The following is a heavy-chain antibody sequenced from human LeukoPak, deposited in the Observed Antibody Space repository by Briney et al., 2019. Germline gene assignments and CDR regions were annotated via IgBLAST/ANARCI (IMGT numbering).Heavy chain of an antibody. CDR1: GGSISSGGYY. CDR3: ARSNYDSSGYDLGNDY. Sequence: SETLSLTCTVSGGSISSGGYYWSWIRQHPGKGLEWIGYIYYSGSTYYNPSLKSRDTISVDTSKNQFSLKLSSVTAADTAVYYCARSNYDSSGYDLGNDYWGQGTLVTVSS. D-gene: IGHD3-22*01. J-gene: IGHJ4*02. CDR2: IYYSGST. V-gene: IGHV4-31*03.